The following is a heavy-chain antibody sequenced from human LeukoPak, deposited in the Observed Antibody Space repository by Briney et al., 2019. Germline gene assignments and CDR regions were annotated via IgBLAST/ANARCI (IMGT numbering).Heavy chain of an antibody. D-gene: IGHD3-22*01. J-gene: IGHJ4*02. Sequence: ASVKVSCKASGYTFTSYDINWVRQATGQGLEWMGWMNPNSGGTNYAQKFQGRVTVTRDTSISTAYMELSRLRSDDTAVYYCARGSYDSSEGDYWGQGTLVTVSS. V-gene: IGHV1-2*02. CDR2: MNPNSGGT. CDR1: GYTFTSYD. CDR3: ARGSYDSSEGDY.